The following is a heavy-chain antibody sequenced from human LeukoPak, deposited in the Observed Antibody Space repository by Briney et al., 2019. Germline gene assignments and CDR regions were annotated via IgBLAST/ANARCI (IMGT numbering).Heavy chain of an antibody. V-gene: IGHV3-20*04. CDR2: INWNGGST. Sequence: GGSLRLSCAASGFTFDDYGMSWVRQAPGKGLEWVSGINWNGGSTGYADSVKGRFTISRDNAKNSLYLQMNSLRAEDTTLYYCARALGDIVVVVAANWFDPWGQGTLVTVSS. CDR1: GFTFDDYG. J-gene: IGHJ5*02. D-gene: IGHD2-15*01. CDR3: ARALGDIVVVVAANWFDP.